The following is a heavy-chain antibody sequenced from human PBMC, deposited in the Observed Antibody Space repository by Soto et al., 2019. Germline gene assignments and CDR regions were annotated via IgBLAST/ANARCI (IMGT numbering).Heavy chain of an antibody. CDR2: IIPLFGAP. D-gene: IGHD2-15*01. J-gene: IGHJ4*02. CDR3: AKDDTVVRYYFDY. V-gene: IGHV1-69*13. Sequence: SVKVSCKASGGTFSSYAISWMRQAPGQGLEWMAGIIPLFGAPNYAQKFRGRVTITANDSTSTTYMELSRLTSDDTAVYYCAKDDTVVRYYFDYWGQGTLVT. CDR1: GGTFSSYA.